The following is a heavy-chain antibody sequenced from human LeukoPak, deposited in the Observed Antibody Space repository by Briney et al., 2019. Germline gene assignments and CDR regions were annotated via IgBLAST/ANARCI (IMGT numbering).Heavy chain of an antibody. CDR1: GYTFTSYY. CDR2: INPSGGRT. V-gene: IGHV1-46*01. Sequence: GASVKVSCKASGYTFTSYYMHWVRQAPGQGLEWMGIINPSGGRTSYAQKFQGRVTMTRDTSTSTVYMELSSLRSDDTAVYYCARGGTVLRPNSPYDYRGQGTLVTVSS. J-gene: IGHJ4*02. D-gene: IGHD4-17*01. CDR3: ARGGTVLRPNSPYDY.